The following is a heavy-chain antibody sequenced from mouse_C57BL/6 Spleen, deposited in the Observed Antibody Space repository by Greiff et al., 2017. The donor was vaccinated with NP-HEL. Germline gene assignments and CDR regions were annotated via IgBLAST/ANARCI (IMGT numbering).Heavy chain of an antibody. CDR2: INYDGSST. V-gene: IGHV5-16*01. CDR1: GFTFSDYY. CDR3: ASVLHYYAMDY. J-gene: IGHJ4*01. Sequence: EVKLMESEGGLVQPGSSMKLSCTASGFTFSDYYMAWVRQVPEKGLEWVANINYDGSSTYYLDSLKSRFIISRNNAKNILYLQMSSLKSEDTATYYCASVLHYYAMDYWGQGTSVTVSS.